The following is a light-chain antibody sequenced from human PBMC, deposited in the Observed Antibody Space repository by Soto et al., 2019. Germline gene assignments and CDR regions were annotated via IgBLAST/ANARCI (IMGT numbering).Light chain of an antibody. V-gene: IGKV1-5*01. CDR2: DAS. J-gene: IGKJ3*01. Sequence: DIQMTQSPSTLSASVGDRVTITCRASQSISSWLAWYQQKPGKAPKLLIYDASSLESGVPSRFSGSGSGTEFTLTISSLQPDDFATYYCQQFDTLPVTFGPGTKLDVK. CDR3: QQFDTLPVT. CDR1: QSISSW.